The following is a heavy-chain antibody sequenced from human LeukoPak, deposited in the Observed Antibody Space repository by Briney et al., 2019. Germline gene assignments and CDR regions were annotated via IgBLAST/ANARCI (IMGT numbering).Heavy chain of an antibody. J-gene: IGHJ4*02. V-gene: IGHV3-21*01. D-gene: IGHD3-3*01. CDR2: ISSSSSYI. CDR1: GFTFSSYA. Sequence: PGGSLRLSCAASGFTFSSYAMSWVRQAPGKGLEWVSSISSSSSYIYYADSVKGRFTISRDNAKNSLYLQMNSLRAEDTAVYYCARDYDFWSGYYTYYFDYWGQGTLVTVSS. CDR3: ARDYDFWSGYYTYYFDY.